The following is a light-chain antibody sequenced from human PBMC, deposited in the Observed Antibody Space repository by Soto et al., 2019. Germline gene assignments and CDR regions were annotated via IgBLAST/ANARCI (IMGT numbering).Light chain of an antibody. CDR3: QQYNSYPLT. CDR2: TAS. Sequence: DIRMTQSPSSLSASVGDTVTINCRASQSISSHLNWYQQKPGKAPNLLMYTASNLQSGVPSRFSGSGSGAAFTLTISSLQPDDFATYYCQQYNSYPLTFGGGTKVDI. V-gene: IGKV1-17*01. CDR1: QSISSH. J-gene: IGKJ4*01.